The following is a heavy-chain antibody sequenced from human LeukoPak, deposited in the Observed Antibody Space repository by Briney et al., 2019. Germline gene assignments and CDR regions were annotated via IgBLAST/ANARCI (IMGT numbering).Heavy chain of an antibody. CDR2: INKDGSEI. CDR1: GFTFSNYW. J-gene: IGHJ4*02. Sequence: PGGTLRLSCAASGFTFSNYWMSWVRQAPGKGLEWVAHINKDGSEIYYVDSVKGRFTISRDNAKSSLSLQMNSLRVEHTAVYYCARDKVTYWGQGILVTVSS. V-gene: IGHV3-7*01. CDR3: ARDKVTY.